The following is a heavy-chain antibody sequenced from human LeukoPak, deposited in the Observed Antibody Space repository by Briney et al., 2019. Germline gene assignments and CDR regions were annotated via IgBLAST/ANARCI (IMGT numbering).Heavy chain of an antibody. D-gene: IGHD3-10*02. V-gene: IGHV1-2*02. J-gene: IGHJ4*02. CDR2: INPNSGDT. CDR3: ARSSLFGQLFADY. Sequence: ASVKVSCKTSGYTFSDYYMHWVRQAPGQGLEWVGWINPNSGDTNYAQKFQGRVTMTRDTSISTAYMELSRLRSDDTAVYYCARSSLFGQLFADYWGQGTLVTVSS. CDR1: GYTFSDYY.